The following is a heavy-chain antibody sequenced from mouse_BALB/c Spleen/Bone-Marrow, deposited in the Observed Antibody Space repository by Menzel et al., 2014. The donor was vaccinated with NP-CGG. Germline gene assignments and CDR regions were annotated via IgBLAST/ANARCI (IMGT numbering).Heavy chain of an antibody. CDR3: AREGSYDGCSGHFDF. J-gene: IGHJ2*01. D-gene: IGHD2-3*01. V-gene: IGHV1-4*01. CDR2: IVPSSAYS. CDR1: GYSFTSFT. Sequence: VKLVESGAELARPGASVRMSCKASGYSFTSFTMHWLKQRPGQGLEWIAYIVPSSAYSNYNQKFKDKATLTADRSSNTAYMQLSSPTSEDSAVYYCAREGSYDGCSGHFDFWGPGTTLTVSS.